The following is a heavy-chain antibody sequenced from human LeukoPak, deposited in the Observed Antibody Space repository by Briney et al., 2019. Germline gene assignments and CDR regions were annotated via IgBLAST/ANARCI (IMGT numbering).Heavy chain of an antibody. CDR2: IYSDGTT. Sequence: GGSLRLSCAVSGFTVSSRYISWVRQAPGKGLEWVSIIYSDGTTYYTDSVTGRFTISRDNFNNTVYLQMTSLRTEDTAMYYCARATTITTIYDYWGQGTLVTVSS. D-gene: IGHD1-1*01. J-gene: IGHJ4*02. CDR1: GFTVSSRY. V-gene: IGHV3-66*01. CDR3: ARATTITTIYDY.